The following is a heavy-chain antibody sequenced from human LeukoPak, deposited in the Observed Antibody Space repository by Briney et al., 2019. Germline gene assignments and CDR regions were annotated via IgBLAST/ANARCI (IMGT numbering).Heavy chain of an antibody. Sequence: SVKVSCKASGGTFSSYAISWVRQAPGQGLEWMGGIIPIFGTANYAQKFQGRVTITADESTSTAYMELSSLRSEDTAVYYCARDPNGDYDGAFDIWGQGTMVTVSS. CDR3: ARDPNGDYDGAFDI. CDR1: GGTFSSYA. D-gene: IGHD4-17*01. J-gene: IGHJ3*02. CDR2: IIPIFGTA. V-gene: IGHV1-69*01.